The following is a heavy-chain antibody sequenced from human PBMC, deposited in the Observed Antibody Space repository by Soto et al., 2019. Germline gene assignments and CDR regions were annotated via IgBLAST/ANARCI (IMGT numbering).Heavy chain of an antibody. CDR2: IYYSGST. V-gene: IGHV4-59*01. Sequence: LRGTLDLTRTVSGATIRSYYWSGIRRAPGKGLEWIGYIYYSGSTNYNPSLKSRVTISVDTSKNQFSLKLSSVTAADTAVYYCARDLGGSSSPPYYYYGMDVWGQGTTVTVSS. J-gene: IGHJ6*02. CDR3: ARDLGGSSSPPYYYYGMDV. D-gene: IGHD6-6*01. CDR1: GATIRSYY.